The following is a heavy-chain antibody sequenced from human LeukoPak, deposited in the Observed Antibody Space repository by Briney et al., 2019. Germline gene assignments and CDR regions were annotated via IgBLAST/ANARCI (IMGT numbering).Heavy chain of an antibody. V-gene: IGHV1-3*01. J-gene: IGHJ3*02. Sequence: GASVKVSCKASGYTFTSYAMHWVRQAPGQRLEWMGWINAGNGNTKYSQKFQGRVTITRDTSASTAYMELSSLRFEDTAVYYCASLNYDILTGSDTDAFDIWGQGTMVTVSS. D-gene: IGHD3-9*01. CDR2: INAGNGNT. CDR1: GYTFTSYA. CDR3: ASLNYDILTGSDTDAFDI.